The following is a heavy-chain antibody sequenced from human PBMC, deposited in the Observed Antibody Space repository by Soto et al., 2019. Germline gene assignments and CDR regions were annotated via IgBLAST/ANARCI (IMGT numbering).Heavy chain of an antibody. CDR3: ARGLVGATANVDC. V-gene: IGHV5-10-1*01. J-gene: IGHJ4*02. D-gene: IGHD1-26*01. CDR1: GYSFTSYW. Sequence: GESLKISCKGSGYSFTSYWISWVRQMPGKGLEWMGRIDPSDSYTNYSPSFQGHVTISADKSISTAYLQWSSLKASDTAMYYCARGLVGATANVDCWGQGTLVTVSS. CDR2: IDPSDSYT.